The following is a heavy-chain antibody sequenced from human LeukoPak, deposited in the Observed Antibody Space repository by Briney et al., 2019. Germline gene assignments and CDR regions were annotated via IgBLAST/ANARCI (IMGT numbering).Heavy chain of an antibody. Sequence: GGSLRLSCAASGFTFSSYSMNWVRQAPGKGLEWVSAISGSGGSTYYADSVKGRFTISRDNSKNTLYLQMNSLRAEDTAVYYCARVGRVGATPRPYYYYYYYMDVWGKGTTVTVSS. V-gene: IGHV3-23*01. J-gene: IGHJ6*03. CDR1: GFTFSSYS. CDR3: ARVGRVGATPRPYYYYYYYMDV. CDR2: ISGSGGST. D-gene: IGHD1-26*01.